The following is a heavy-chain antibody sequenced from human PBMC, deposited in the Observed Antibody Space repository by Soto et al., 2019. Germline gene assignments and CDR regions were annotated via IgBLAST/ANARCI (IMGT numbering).Heavy chain of an antibody. CDR3: ARGIAAQDYYYGMDV. CDR1: GGSISSYY. V-gene: IGHV4-4*07. D-gene: IGHD6-13*01. Sequence: SETLSLTCTVSGGSISSYYWSWIRQPAGKGLEWIGRIYTSGSTNYNPSLKSRVTMSVDTSKNQFSLKLSSVTAADTAVYYCARGIAAQDYYYGMDVWGQGTTVTVSS. J-gene: IGHJ6*02. CDR2: IYTSGST.